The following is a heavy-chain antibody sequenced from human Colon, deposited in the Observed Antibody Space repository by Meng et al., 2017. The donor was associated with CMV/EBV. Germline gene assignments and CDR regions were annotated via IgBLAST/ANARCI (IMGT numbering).Heavy chain of an antibody. CDR2: IRYDGSEK. V-gene: IGHV3-30*02. Sequence: GESLKISCAASGFTFSAYGIHWVRQTPAKGLEWVAFIRYDGSEKYYADSVRGRFCISRDNSENTVYLQMDSLRPEDTALYYCAKVRGAPLVSYFYGMDVWGQGTAVTVSS. CDR1: GFTFSAYG. J-gene: IGHJ6*02. D-gene: IGHD6-6*01. CDR3: AKVRGAPLVSYFYGMDV.